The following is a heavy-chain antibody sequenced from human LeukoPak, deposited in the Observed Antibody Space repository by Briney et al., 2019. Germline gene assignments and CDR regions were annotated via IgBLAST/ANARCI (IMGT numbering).Heavy chain of an antibody. CDR3: ARVNDYPPYYYYGMDV. J-gene: IGHJ6*02. CDR2: INAGNGNT. D-gene: IGHD5-12*01. Sequence: GASVKVSCKASGYTFTGYYMHWVRQAPGQRLEWMGWINAGNGNTKYSQKFQGRVTITRDTSASTAYMELSSLRSEDTAVYYCARVNDYPPYYYYGMDVWGQGTTVTVSS. V-gene: IGHV1-3*01. CDR1: GYTFTGYY.